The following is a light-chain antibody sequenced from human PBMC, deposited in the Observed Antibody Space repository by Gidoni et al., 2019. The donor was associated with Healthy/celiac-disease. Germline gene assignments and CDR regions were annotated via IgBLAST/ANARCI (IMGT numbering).Light chain of an antibody. Sequence: DIVMTQSPLSLPVTPGEPASISCRSSQSRLHSNGYNYLDWYLQKPGQSPQLLIYLGSNRASGVPDRFSGSGSGKDFTQKISRVEAEDVGVYYCMQALQTPLYTFXQXTRLEIK. CDR3: MQALQTPLYT. CDR2: LGS. V-gene: IGKV2-28*01. CDR1: QSRLHSNGYNY. J-gene: IGKJ2*01.